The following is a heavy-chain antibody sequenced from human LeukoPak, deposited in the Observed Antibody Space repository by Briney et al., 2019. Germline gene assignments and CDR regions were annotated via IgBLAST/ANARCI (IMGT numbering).Heavy chain of an antibody. CDR3: ARVFPPLGNGDYAGGRSGPWYLDL. CDR1: GYTFTSYG. J-gene: IGHJ2*01. CDR2: ISAYNGNT. V-gene: IGHV1-18*01. Sequence: GASVKVSCKASGYTFTSYGISWVRQAPGQGLEWVGWISAYNGNTNYAQKLQGRVTMTTDTSTSTAYMELRSLRSDDTAVYYCARVFPPLGNGDYAGGRSGPWYLDLWGRGTLVTVSS. D-gene: IGHD4-17*01.